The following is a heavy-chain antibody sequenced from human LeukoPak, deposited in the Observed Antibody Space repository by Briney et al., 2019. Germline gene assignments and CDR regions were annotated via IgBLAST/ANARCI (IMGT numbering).Heavy chain of an antibody. Sequence: GGSLRLSCAASGFTFTSYAMSWVRQAPGKGLEWVSTISGSGSSTYYADSVKSRFTISRDNSKNTLYLQMNSLRADDTAVYYCAKSAVVTRGLFDYWGQGTLVTVSS. D-gene: IGHD4-23*01. CDR2: ISGSGSST. J-gene: IGHJ4*02. CDR1: GFTFTSYA. V-gene: IGHV3-23*01. CDR3: AKSAVVTRGLFDY.